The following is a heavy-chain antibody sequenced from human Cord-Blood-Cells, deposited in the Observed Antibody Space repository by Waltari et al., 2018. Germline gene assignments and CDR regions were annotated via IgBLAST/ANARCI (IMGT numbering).Heavy chain of an antibody. Sequence: QVQLQQWGAGLLKPSETLSLTCAVYGGSFSGYYWSWIRQPPGKGLEWIGEINHSGSTNYSPSLKSRVTISVDTSKTQFSLKLSSVTAADTAVYYCARVPRLGRDAFDIWGQGTMVTVSS. J-gene: IGHJ3*02. D-gene: IGHD6-19*01. CDR1: GGSFSGYY. V-gene: IGHV4-34*01. CDR2: INHSGST. CDR3: ARVPRLGRDAFDI.